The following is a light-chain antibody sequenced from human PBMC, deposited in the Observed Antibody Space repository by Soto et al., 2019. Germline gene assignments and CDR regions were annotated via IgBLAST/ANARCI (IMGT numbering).Light chain of an antibody. CDR2: GVS. Sequence: QSALTQPASVSGSPGQSITISCTGTSSDIGGYNYVSWYQHHPGKAPKLMIYGVSNRPSGVSDRFSGSKSGNTASLTISGLQAEDEADYYCSSYSSSSTSSVVFGGGTKLTVL. J-gene: IGLJ2*01. V-gene: IGLV2-14*03. CDR3: SSYSSSSTSSVV. CDR1: SSDIGGYNY.